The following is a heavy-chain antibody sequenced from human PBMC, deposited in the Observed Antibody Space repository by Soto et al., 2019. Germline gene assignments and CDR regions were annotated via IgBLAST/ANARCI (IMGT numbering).Heavy chain of an antibody. J-gene: IGHJ3*02. CDR1: GYTFTGYC. D-gene: IGHD2-2*01. CDR3: ARVGGYCSSTSCHERAFDI. CDR2: INPNSCGT. Sequence: ASVKVSCKASGYTFTGYCMHWVRQAPGQGLECIGCINPNSCGTNYAQKFQGWVTMTRDTSISTAYMELSRLRSDDTAVYYCARVGGYCSSTSCHERAFDIWGQGTMVTVSS. V-gene: IGHV1-2*04.